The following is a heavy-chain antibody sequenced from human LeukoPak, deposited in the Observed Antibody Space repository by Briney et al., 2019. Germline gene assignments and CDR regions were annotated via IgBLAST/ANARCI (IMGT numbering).Heavy chain of an antibody. CDR1: GGSISSYY. V-gene: IGHV4-59*08. CDR2: IYHSGST. Sequence: SETLSLTCTVSGGSISSYYWTWIRQPPGKGLEWIGYIYHSGSTYYNPSLKSRVTISVDTSKNQFSLKLSSVTAADTAVYYCASSIFGVAAPFDYWGQGTLVTVSS. D-gene: IGHD3-3*01. CDR3: ASSIFGVAAPFDY. J-gene: IGHJ4*02.